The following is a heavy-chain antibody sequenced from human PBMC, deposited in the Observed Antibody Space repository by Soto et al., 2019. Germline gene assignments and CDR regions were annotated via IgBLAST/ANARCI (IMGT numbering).Heavy chain of an antibody. CDR2: IYYSGST. CDR3: ARSYDSSPNWFDP. D-gene: IGHD3-22*01. CDR1: GGSIISSSYY. Sequence: SETLSLTCTFSGGSIISSSYYWGWIRQPPGKGLEWIGSIYYSGSTYYNPSLKSRVTISVDTSKNQFSLKLSSVTAADTAVYYCARSYDSSPNWFDPWGRGTLVTVSS. V-gene: IGHV4-39*01. J-gene: IGHJ5*02.